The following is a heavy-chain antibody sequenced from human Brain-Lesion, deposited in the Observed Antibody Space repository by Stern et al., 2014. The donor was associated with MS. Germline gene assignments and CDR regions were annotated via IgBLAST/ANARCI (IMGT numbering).Heavy chain of an antibody. CDR2: ISHSGFT. V-gene: IGHV4-39*01. Sequence: VQLVESGPGLVKPSETLSLTCTVSGGSISSSTYYWAWIRQPPGKGLEWIGNISHSGFTYYNPSLKSRVTISVDMSKTQFSLKLSSVTAADTAIYYCARHDSVPRPSQLYSARDRGPGYFDYWGQGTLVTVSS. J-gene: IGHJ4*02. CDR3: ARHDSVPRPSQLYSARDRGPGYFDY. D-gene: IGHD1-26*01. CDR1: GGSISSSTYY.